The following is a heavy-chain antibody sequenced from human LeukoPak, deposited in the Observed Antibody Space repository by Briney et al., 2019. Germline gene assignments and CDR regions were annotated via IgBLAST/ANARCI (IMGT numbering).Heavy chain of an antibody. J-gene: IGHJ4*02. V-gene: IGHV3-21*01. CDR3: AKQGRYFDWFPAGFDY. CDR1: GFTFSSYS. CDR2: VSSSSSYI. D-gene: IGHD3-9*01. Sequence: GGSLRLSCAASGFTFSSYSMNWVRQAPGKGLEWVSSVSSSSSYIYYADSVKGRFTISRDNAKNSLYLQMNSLRAEDTAVYYCAKQGRYFDWFPAGFDYWGQGTLVTVSS.